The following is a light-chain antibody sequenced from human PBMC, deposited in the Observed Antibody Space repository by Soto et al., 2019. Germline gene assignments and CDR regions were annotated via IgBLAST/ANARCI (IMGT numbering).Light chain of an antibody. CDR2: AAS. CDR3: QQYNSYSPAT. J-gene: IGKJ1*01. V-gene: IGKV1-39*01. Sequence: DIQMTQSPSSLSASVGDRVTITCRASQTITSDLNWYQQRPGKAPKLLIYAASNLQSGVPSRFSGSGSGTDFTFIISSLQPDDFATYYCQQYNSYSPATFGQGTKVDIK. CDR1: QTITSD.